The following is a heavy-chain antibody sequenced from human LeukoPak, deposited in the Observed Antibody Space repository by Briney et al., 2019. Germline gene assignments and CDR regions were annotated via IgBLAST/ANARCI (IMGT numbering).Heavy chain of an antibody. Sequence: GGSLRLSCAASGFTFSSYSMNWVRQAPGKGLEWVSSISSSSSYICYADSVKGRFTISRDNAKNSLYLQMNSLRAEDTAVYYCARVASGDSIAAAGDDAFDIWGQGTMVTVSS. V-gene: IGHV3-21*04. CDR3: ARVASGDSIAAAGDDAFDI. J-gene: IGHJ3*02. CDR2: ISSSSSYI. D-gene: IGHD6-13*01. CDR1: GFTFSSYS.